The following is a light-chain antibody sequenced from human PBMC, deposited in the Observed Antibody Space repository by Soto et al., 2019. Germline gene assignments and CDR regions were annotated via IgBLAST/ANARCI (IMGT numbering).Light chain of an antibody. CDR2: GES. Sequence: EIVMTQSPATLSVSPGERATLSCRASQSVSSNLAWYQQKTGQAPRILIYGESTRATGIPDRLSGSGSGTDLNLTISRLEPDDFAVYYCQKHGTSPITCGQGTRLEIK. CDR1: QSVSSN. CDR3: QKHGTSPIT. V-gene: IGKV3-20*01. J-gene: IGKJ5*01.